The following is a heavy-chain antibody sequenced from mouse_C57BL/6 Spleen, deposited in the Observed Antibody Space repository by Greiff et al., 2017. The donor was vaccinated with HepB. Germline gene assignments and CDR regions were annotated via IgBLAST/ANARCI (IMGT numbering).Heavy chain of an antibody. J-gene: IGHJ3*01. CDR2: ISDGGSYT. CDR3: ALIYYDYDIPFAY. V-gene: IGHV5-4*03. D-gene: IGHD2-4*01. CDR1: GFTFSSYA. Sequence: EVKVEESGGGLVKPGGSLKLSCAASGFTFSSYAMSWVRQTPEKRLEWVATISDGGSYTYYPDNVKGRFTISRDNAKNNLYLQMSHLKSEDTAMYYCALIYYDYDIPFAYWGQGTLVTVSA.